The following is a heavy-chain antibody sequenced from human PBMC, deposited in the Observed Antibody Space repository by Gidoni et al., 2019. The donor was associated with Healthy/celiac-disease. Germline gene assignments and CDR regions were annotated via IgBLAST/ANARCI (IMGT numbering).Heavy chain of an antibody. D-gene: IGHD3-10*01. CDR1: GCNFSSYA. CDR3: ARDRSLHMVRGDY. J-gene: IGHJ4*02. V-gene: IGHV3-30-3*01. Sequence: QVQLVESGGGVVQPGRSLRLSCAASGCNFSSYAMHWVRQAPGKGLEWVAVISYDGSNKYCADSVKGRFTISRDNSKNTLYLQMNGLRAEDTAVYYCARDRSLHMVRGDYWSQGTLVTVSS. CDR2: ISYDGSNK.